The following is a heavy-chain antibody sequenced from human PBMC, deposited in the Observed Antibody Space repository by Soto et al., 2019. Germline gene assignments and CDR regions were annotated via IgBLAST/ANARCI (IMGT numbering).Heavy chain of an antibody. V-gene: IGHV1-69*02. D-gene: IGHD2-8*02. CDR3: ASHFTGVLVLGTSPPGGDNFGWDV. CDR1: GGTFSRYT. J-gene: IGHJ6*02. CDR2: IIPIVDIP. Sequence: QVQLVQSGAEVKKPGSSVKVSCKASGGTFSRYTFTWVRQAPGQGLEWMGRIIPIVDIPNYAQKFQGRVTITADKPTTTAYMELSRLTTDDTAVYYCASHFTGVLVLGTSPPGGDNFGWDVWGHGTTVSVS.